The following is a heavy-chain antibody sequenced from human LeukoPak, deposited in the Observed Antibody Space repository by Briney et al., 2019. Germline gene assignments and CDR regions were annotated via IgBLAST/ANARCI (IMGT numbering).Heavy chain of an antibody. Sequence: GGSLRLSCAASGFTVSSNYMSWVRQAPGKGLEWVSVIYSGGSTYYADSVKGRFTISRDNSKNTLYLQMNSLRAEYTAVYYCARGGVFRAGRGGGQGTLVTVSS. D-gene: IGHD2-15*01. CDR3: ARGGVFRAGRG. CDR2: IYSGGST. CDR1: GFTVSSNY. V-gene: IGHV3-53*01. J-gene: IGHJ4*02.